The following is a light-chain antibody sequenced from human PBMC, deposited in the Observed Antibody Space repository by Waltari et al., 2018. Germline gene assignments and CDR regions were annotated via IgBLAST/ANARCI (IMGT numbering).Light chain of an antibody. V-gene: IGLV1-40*01. J-gene: IGLJ2*01. CDR2: GNN. CDR1: SSHIGAGYD. CDR3: QSYDSSLSGVI. Sequence: QSVLTQPPSVSGAPGQRITISCTGTSSHIGAGYDVHWYLQLPGPAPKLLILGNNNRPSGVPDRFSASKSDTSASLAITGLQAEDEADYYCQSYDSSLSGVIFGGGTKLTVL.